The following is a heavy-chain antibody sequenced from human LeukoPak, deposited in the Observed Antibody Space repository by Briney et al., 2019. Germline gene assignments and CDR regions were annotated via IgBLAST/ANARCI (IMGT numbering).Heavy chain of an antibody. D-gene: IGHD3-10*01. CDR3: ARGSSFFGHYFDY. CDR1: GFSFSVYE. V-gene: IGHV3-23*01. CDR2: ITGSGSAT. J-gene: IGHJ4*02. Sequence: GGSLRLSCAASGFSFSVYEMHWVRQAPGKGLEWVSTITGSGSATYYADSVKGRFTISRDKSKNTLDLQMNTLRAEDTAVYYCARGSSFFGHYFDYWGQGTLVTVSS.